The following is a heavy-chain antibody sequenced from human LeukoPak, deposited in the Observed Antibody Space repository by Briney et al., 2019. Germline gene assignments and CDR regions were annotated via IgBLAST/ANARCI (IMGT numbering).Heavy chain of an antibody. D-gene: IGHD3-10*01. CDR3: ASSYYYGSGRIPFDP. CDR1: GGSISSYY. V-gene: IGHV4-59*01. Sequence: PSETLSLTCTASGGSISSYYWSWIRQPPGKGLEWIGYIYYSGSTNYNPSLKSRVTISVDTSKNQFSLKLSSVTAADTAVYYCASSYYYGSGRIPFDPWGQGTLVTVSS. J-gene: IGHJ5*02. CDR2: IYYSGST.